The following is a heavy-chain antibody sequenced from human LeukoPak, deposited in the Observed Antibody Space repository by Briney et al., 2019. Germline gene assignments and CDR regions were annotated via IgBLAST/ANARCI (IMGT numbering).Heavy chain of an antibody. CDR1: GYTFTGYY. J-gene: IGHJ6*02. CDR2: INPNSGGT. D-gene: IGHD3-10*01. V-gene: IGHV1-2*02. CDR3: ARVGYYYGSGSHYYYGMDV. Sequence: ASVKVSCKASGYTFTGYYMHWVRQAPGQGLEWMGWINPNSGGTNYAQKFQGRVTMTRDTSISTAYMELSRLRSEDTAVYYCARVGYYYGSGSHYYYGMDVWGQGTTVTVSS.